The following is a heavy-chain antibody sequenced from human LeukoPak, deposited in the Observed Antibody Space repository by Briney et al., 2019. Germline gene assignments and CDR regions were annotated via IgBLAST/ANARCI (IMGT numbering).Heavy chain of an antibody. V-gene: IGHV3-48*04. CDR1: GFTFGPYT. J-gene: IGHJ4*02. Sequence: GGSLRLSCAASGFTFGPYTTNWVRQAPGKGLEWIAYISSDSDTKYYADSVKGRFTISRDNTKNSLYLQMDSLRAEDTAVYYCASGMRVGPNVWGQGTLVIVSS. CDR3: ASGMRVGPNV. D-gene: IGHD1-26*01. CDR2: ISSDSDTK.